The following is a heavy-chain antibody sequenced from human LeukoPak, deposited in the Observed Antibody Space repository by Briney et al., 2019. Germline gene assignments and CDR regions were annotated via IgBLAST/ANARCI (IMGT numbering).Heavy chain of an antibody. CDR2: INNDGTST. V-gene: IGHV3-74*01. Sequence: PGGSLRLSCAASGFTLSGYWMHWVRQAPGKGLVWVSRINNDGTSTIYADSVKGRFTFSRDNAKNTLYLQMNSLRAEDTAIYYCARDQSGTTLDYWGQGTLVTVSS. CDR3: ARDQSGTTLDY. CDR1: GFTLSGYW. J-gene: IGHJ4*02. D-gene: IGHD1-1*01.